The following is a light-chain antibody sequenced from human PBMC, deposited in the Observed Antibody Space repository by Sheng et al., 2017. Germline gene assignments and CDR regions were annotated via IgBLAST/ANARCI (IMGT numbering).Light chain of an antibody. V-gene: IGLV2-23*02. CDR2: DVN. J-gene: IGLJ1*01. CDR3: CSYAGAGAPYV. CDR1: SSDAGTYNL. Sequence: QSALTQPASVSGSPGQSITISCTGTSSDAGTYNLVSWYQHRPGKAPRLIVYDVNRRPSGVSNRFSGSKSGNTASLTISGLQAEDEADYYCCSYAGAGAPYVFGYATKVTVL.